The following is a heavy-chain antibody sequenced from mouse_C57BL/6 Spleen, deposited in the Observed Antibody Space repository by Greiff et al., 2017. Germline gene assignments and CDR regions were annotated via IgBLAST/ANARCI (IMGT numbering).Heavy chain of an antibody. CDR3: TTPLRTHWYFDG. CDR1: GFNIKDYY. J-gene: IGHJ1*03. D-gene: IGHD2-12*01. V-gene: IGHV14-1*01. Sequence: VQLQQSGAELVRPGASVKLSCTASGFNIKDYYMHWVKQRPEQGLEWIGRIDPEDGDTEYASKFQGKATMTADTSSNTAYLQLSSLTSEDTAVYYCTTPLRTHWYFDGWGTGTTVTVSS. CDR2: IDPEDGDT.